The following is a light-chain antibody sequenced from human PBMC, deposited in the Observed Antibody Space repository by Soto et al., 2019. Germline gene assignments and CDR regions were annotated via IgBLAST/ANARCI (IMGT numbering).Light chain of an antibody. CDR2: GAT. Sequence: IVMTQSPATLSVSPGERATLSCRASQSVSILLAWYQQKPGQSPRLLIHGATTRATGIPARFSGSGSGTEFTLTITSVQPEDVATYYCQQVIEYSVMFGQGTKVDIK. J-gene: IGKJ1*01. V-gene: IGKV3-15*01. CDR1: QSVSIL. CDR3: QQVIEYSVM.